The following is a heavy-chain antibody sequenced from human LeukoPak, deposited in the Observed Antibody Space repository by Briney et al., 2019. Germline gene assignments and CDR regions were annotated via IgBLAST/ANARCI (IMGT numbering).Heavy chain of an antibody. V-gene: IGHV3-30-3*01. Sequence: PGGSLRHSCAASGFTFSSYAMHWVRQAPGKGLEWVAVISYDGSNKYYADSVKGRFTISRDNSKNTLYLQMNSLRAEDTAVYYCARVRENYYYDSFWGQGTLVTVSS. CDR1: GFTFSSYA. CDR3: ARVRENYYYDSF. D-gene: IGHD3-22*01. J-gene: IGHJ4*02. CDR2: ISYDGSNK.